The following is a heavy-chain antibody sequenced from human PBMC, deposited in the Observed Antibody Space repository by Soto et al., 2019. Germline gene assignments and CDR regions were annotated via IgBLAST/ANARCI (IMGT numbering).Heavy chain of an antibody. J-gene: IGHJ5*02. CDR3: AKRVGATTYWWFDP. Sequence: GASVKVSCKASGYTFTSYGISWVRQAPGQGLEWMGWISAYNGNTNYAQKLQGRVTMTTDTSTSTAYMELRSLRSDDTAVYYCAKRVGATTYWWFDPWGQGTLVTVSS. V-gene: IGHV1-18*01. CDR2: ISAYNGNT. D-gene: IGHD1-26*01. CDR1: GYTFTSYG.